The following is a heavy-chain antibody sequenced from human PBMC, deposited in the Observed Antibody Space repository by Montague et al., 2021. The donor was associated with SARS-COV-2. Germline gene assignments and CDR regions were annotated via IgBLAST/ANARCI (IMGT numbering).Heavy chain of an antibody. CDR3: ARHRNYGDHSLDNWFHP. J-gene: IGHJ5*02. CDR2: IYNSGTT. Sequence: SETLSLTCTVSGDSTSCPNCYWGWIRQAPGKGLDWIGTIYNSGTTYYNPSLKSRLTISIDTSKNQFSLKLTSVTAAGTAVYYCARHRNYGDHSLDNWFHPWGQGTLVTVSS. V-gene: IGHV4-39*01. CDR1: GDSTSCPNCY. D-gene: IGHD4-17*01.